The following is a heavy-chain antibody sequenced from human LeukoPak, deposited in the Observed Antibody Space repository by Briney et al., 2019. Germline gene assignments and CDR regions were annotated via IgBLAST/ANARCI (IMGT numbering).Heavy chain of an antibody. CDR3: ARGRIVDY. CDR1: GYTFSSYW. CDR2: INSDGSRR. V-gene: IGHV3-74*01. Sequence: GGSLRLSCAASGYTFSSYWMHWVRQAPGKGLVWVSRINSDGSRRSYADSVKGRFTISRDNAKNTLYLQMNIQRADDTAVYYCARGRIVDYWGQGTLVTVSS. J-gene: IGHJ4*02. D-gene: IGHD2-15*01.